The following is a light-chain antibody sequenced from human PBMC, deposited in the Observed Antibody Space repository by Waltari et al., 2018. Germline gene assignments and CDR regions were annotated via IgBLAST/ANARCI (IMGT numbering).Light chain of an antibody. CDR2: WAS. CDR3: QQYYRTPLT. J-gene: IGKJ4*01. V-gene: IGKV4-1*01. CDR1: QSVLYSSNNKNY. Sequence: DIVLTQSPESLAVALGEKATINFKSSQSVLYSSNNKNYLAWYQQKPGQPPKLLIYWASTRESGVPDRFSGSGSGTYFTLIISSLQAEDVAVYYCQQYYRTPLTFGGGTKVEIK.